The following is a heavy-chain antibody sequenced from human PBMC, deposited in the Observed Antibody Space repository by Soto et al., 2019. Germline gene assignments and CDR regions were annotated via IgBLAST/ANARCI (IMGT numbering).Heavy chain of an antibody. Sequence: HPGGSLRLSCEASGFIFRNYAMSWVRQAPGKGLEWVSSISGSGVGTYYADSVQGRFTISRDNSTNTLFLQLSSLRAEDTALYYCAKDVDTVGLSDGSGYFDLWGQGALVTVSS. J-gene: IGHJ4*02. CDR1: GFIFRNYA. CDR3: AKDVDTVGLSDGSGYFDL. CDR2: ISGSGVGT. V-gene: IGHV3-23*01. D-gene: IGHD3-22*01.